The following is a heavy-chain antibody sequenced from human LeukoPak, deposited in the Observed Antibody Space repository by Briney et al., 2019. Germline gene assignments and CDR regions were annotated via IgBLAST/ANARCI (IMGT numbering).Heavy chain of an antibody. D-gene: IGHD3-3*01. CDR2: IKGDGIST. CDR3: AKDHYWSIDY. V-gene: IGHV3-74*01. J-gene: IGHJ4*02. Sequence: GGSLRLSCAASGFAFSSNWMHWVRHAPGQGLVWVSRIKGDGISTNYADSVKGRFTISRDIAKNTLYLQMNSLRAEDTGVDYCAKDHYWSIDYWGRGTLVTVSS. CDR1: GFAFSSNW.